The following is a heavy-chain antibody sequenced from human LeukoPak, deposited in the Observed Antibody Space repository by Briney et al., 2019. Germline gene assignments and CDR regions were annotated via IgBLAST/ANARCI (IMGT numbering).Heavy chain of an antibody. Sequence: SGPTLVNPTQTLTLTCTFSGFSLSTSGVGVGWIRQPPGKGLEWIGSIYYSGSTYYNPSLKSRVTISVDTSKNQFSLKLSSVTAADTAVYYCARETRIEWLRFLDSWGQGTLVTVSS. CDR3: ARETRIEWLRFLDS. J-gene: IGHJ4*02. CDR1: GFSLSTSGVG. D-gene: IGHD5-12*01. V-gene: IGHV4-39*07. CDR2: IYYSGST.